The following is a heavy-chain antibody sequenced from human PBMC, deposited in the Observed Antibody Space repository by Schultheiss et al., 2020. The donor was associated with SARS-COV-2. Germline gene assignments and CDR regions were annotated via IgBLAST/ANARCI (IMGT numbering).Heavy chain of an antibody. CDR2: IIPIFGPA. D-gene: IGHD6-13*01. CDR3: ARERSSGVYYFDY. V-gene: IGHV1-69*13. CDR1: GGTFSSYA. Sequence: SVKVSCKASGGTFSSYAINWVRQATGQGLEWMGGIIPIFGPANYAQKFQGRVTITADESTSTAYMELSSLRSEDTAVYYCARERSSGVYYFDYWGQGTLVTVSS. J-gene: IGHJ4*02.